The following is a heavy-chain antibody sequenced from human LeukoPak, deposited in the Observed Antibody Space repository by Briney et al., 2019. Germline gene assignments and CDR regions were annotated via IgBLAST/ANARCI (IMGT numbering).Heavy chain of an antibody. CDR1: GFTFSSYA. V-gene: IGHV3-23*01. Sequence: GGSLRLSCAASGFTFSSYAMSWVRQAPGKGLEWVSAISGSGGSTYYADSVKGRFTISRDNSKNTLYLQMNSLRAEDTAVYYCTTLTENTYGGHDFWGQGTLVTVSS. D-gene: IGHD1-7*01. CDR3: TTLTENTYGGHDF. J-gene: IGHJ4*02. CDR2: ISGSGGST.